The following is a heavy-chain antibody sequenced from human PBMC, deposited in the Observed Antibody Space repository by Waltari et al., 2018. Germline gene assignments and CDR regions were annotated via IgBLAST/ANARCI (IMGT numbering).Heavy chain of an antibody. D-gene: IGHD2-21*02. J-gene: IGHJ5*02. CDR2: IYYTGKS. Sequence: QVQLQESGPSLLKPSETLSLICTVSGGSISGFYWSWVRQPPGKGLDWIGYIYYTGKSNFNPPLKSRVTMSVDTSKNQFSLKLSSVTAADTAFYYCARGGGGDWEWFDPWGQGTLVTVSS. CDR1: GGSISGFY. CDR3: ARGGGGDWEWFDP. V-gene: IGHV4-59*01.